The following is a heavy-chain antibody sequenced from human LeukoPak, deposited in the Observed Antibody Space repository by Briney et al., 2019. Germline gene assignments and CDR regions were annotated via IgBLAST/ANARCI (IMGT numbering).Heavy chain of an antibody. CDR3: ATVWGWYYYDSSGSPGYYFDY. V-gene: IGHV1-24*01. CDR1: GYTLTELS. J-gene: IGHJ4*02. Sequence: ASVKVSCKVSGYTLTELSMHWVRQAPGKGLEWMGGFDPEDGETIYAQKFQGRATMTEDTSTDTAYMELSSLRSEDTAVYYCATVWGWYYYDSSGSPGYYFDYWGQGTLVTVSS. D-gene: IGHD3-22*01. CDR2: FDPEDGET.